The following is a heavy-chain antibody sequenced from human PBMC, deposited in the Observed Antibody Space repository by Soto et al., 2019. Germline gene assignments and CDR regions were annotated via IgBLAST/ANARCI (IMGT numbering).Heavy chain of an antibody. V-gene: IGHV1-69*12. CDR1: GGTFSSYA. CDR2: IIPIFGTA. J-gene: IGHJ4*02. Sequence: QVQLVQSGAEVKKPGSSVKVSCKASGGTFSSYAISWVRQAPGQGLEWMGGIIPIFGTANYAQKFQGRVTITADESTSTAYMELSSLSSEDTAVYYCASSPRAYCGGDCYSFDYWGQGTLVTVAS. CDR3: ASSPRAYCGGDCYSFDY. D-gene: IGHD2-21*02.